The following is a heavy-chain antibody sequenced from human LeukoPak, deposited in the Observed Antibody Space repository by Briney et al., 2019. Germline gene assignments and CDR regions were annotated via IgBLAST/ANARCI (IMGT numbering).Heavy chain of an antibody. V-gene: IGHV1-69*05. CDR2: IIPIFGTA. Sequence: GASVKVSCKASGGTFSSYAISWVRQAPGQGLEWMGGIIPIFGTANYAQKFRGRVTITTDESTSTAYMELSSLRSEDTAVYYCARGTVDTAMVYYFDYWGRGTLVTVSS. D-gene: IGHD5-18*01. J-gene: IGHJ4*02. CDR1: GGTFSSYA. CDR3: ARGTVDTAMVYYFDY.